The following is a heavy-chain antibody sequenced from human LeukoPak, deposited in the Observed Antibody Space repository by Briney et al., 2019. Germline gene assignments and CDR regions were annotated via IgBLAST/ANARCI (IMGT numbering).Heavy chain of an antibody. Sequence: GGSLGLSCAASGFTFSSHEMSWVRQAPGKGLEWVAVVSRNGEATDYRGSVKGRLTISRDNSKNMVYLEMNSLRAEDTAIYYCAREMVTAQRYFDYWGQGTLVTVSS. D-gene: IGHD2-21*02. V-gene: IGHV3-23*01. CDR1: GFTFSSHE. CDR3: AREMVTAQRYFDY. CDR2: VSRNGEAT. J-gene: IGHJ4*02.